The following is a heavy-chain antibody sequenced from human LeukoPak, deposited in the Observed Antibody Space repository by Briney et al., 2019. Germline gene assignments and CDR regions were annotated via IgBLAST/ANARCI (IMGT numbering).Heavy chain of an antibody. CDR3: GSGSYYPFDF. D-gene: IGHD3-22*01. V-gene: IGHV1-18*01. Sequence: ASVKISCKASGYPFSSYGITWVRQAPGQGIEWLGWVRAYNGNTQYGENVQGRGTMTTETSTSTAYMELRRLRSDDTAIYFCGSGSYYPFDFWGQGTLVTVSS. CDR2: VRAYNGNT. J-gene: IGHJ4*02. CDR1: GYPFSSYG.